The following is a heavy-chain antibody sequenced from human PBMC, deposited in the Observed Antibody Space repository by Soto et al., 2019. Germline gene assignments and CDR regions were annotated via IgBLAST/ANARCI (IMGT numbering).Heavy chain of an antibody. CDR1: GGTFSSYA. V-gene: IGHV1-69*13. J-gene: IGHJ6*02. Sequence: SVKVSCKASGGTFSSYAISWVRQAPGQGLEWMGGIIPIFGTANYAQKFQGRVTITADESTSTAYTELSSLRSEDTAVYYCARQKGVNYYYGMDVWGQGTTVTVSS. CDR3: ARQKGVNYYYGMDV. D-gene: IGHD2-8*01. CDR2: IIPIFGTA.